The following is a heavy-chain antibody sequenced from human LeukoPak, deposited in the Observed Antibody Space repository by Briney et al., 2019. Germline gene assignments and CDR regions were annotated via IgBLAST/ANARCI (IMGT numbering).Heavy chain of an antibody. V-gene: IGHV3-30*01. D-gene: IGHD6-13*01. CDR3: ARAYSSSWYNGMDV. Sequence: PGGSLRLSCAASGFTFSSYAMHWVRQAPGKGLQWVAVISYDGSYKYYADSVKGRFTISRDNSKNTLYLQVNNLRPEDTAVYYCARAYSSSWYNGMDVWGKGTTVTVSS. CDR2: ISYDGSYK. J-gene: IGHJ6*04. CDR1: GFTFSSYA.